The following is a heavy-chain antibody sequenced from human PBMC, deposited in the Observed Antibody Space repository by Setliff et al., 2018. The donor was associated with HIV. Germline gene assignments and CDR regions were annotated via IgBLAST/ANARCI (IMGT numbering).Heavy chain of an antibody. Sequence: PSETLSLTCTVSGDSVRSSRYYWSWIRQPAGMGLEWIGRFDSSGGTYYNPSLKSRVTISKDTSKKHFSLKLTSVTAADTSVYFGAGDYAGSGRPFACWGKGTLVTVSS. D-gene: IGHD6-19*01. J-gene: IGHJ4*02. CDR2: FDSSGGT. CDR1: GDSVRSSRYY. CDR3: AGDYAGSGRPFAC. V-gene: IGHV4-61*02.